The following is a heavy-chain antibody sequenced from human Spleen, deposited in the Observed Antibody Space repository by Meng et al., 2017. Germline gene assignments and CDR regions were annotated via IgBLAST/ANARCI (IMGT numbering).Heavy chain of an antibody. D-gene: IGHD2-15*01. CDR3: ARGRYCSAGSCFSDAFDL. CDR1: GYTFTSHG. Sequence: ASVKVSCKASGYTFTSHGISWLRQAPGQGLEWMGWISAYNGNTNYAQNLQGRVTLTTDTSTSTAYMELRSLRSDDSAVYYCARGRYCSAGSCFSDAFDLWGQGTMVTVSS. CDR2: ISAYNGNT. V-gene: IGHV1-18*01. J-gene: IGHJ3*01.